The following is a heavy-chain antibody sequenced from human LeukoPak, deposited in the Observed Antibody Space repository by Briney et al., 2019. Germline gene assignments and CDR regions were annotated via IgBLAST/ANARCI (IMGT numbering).Heavy chain of an antibody. CDR1: GGSFSGYY. J-gene: IGHJ6*03. CDR2: IYYSGST. Sequence: SETLSLTCAVYGGSFSGYYWGWIRQPPGKGLEWIGSIYYSGSTYYNPSLKSRVTISVDTSKNQFSLKLSSVTAADTAVYYCARRSSWSNYYYMDVWGKGTTVTISS. V-gene: IGHV4-39*01. CDR3: ARRSSWSNYYYMDV. D-gene: IGHD6-13*01.